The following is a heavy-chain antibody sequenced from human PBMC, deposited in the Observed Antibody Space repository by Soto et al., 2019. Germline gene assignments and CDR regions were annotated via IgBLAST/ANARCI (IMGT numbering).Heavy chain of an antibody. CDR1: GFTFSSHA. Sequence: GGSLRLSCAASGFTFSSHAMSWVRQAPGKGLEWVSGISGSGGTTYDADSVKGRFTISRANSKNTLFLQMNSLRAEDTAVYFCAREATIIRGYFDYWGQGTLVTVSS. CDR2: ISGSGGTT. V-gene: IGHV3-23*01. CDR3: AREATIIRGYFDY. D-gene: IGHD5-12*01. J-gene: IGHJ4*02.